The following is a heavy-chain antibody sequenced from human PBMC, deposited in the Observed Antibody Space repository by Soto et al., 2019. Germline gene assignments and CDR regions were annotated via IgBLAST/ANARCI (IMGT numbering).Heavy chain of an antibody. V-gene: IGHV1-18*01. CDR1: GYTFTSYG. J-gene: IGHJ5*02. Sequence: VKVSCKASGYTFTSYGISWVRQAPGQGLEWMGWISAYNGNTNYAQKLQGRVTMTTDTSTSTAYMELRSLRSDDTAVYYCARDRIIGYCISTSCYGSWFDPWGQGTLVTVSS. CDR2: ISAYNGNT. D-gene: IGHD2-2*01. CDR3: ARDRIIGYCISTSCYGSWFDP.